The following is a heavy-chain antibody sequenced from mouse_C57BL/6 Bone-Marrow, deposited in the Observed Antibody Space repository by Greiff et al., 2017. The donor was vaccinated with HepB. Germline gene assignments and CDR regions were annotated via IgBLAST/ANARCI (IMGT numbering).Heavy chain of an antibody. D-gene: IGHD2-3*01. J-gene: IGHJ1*03. CDR3: ERDDGPWYFDV. CDR1: GFTFSDYY. Sequence: EVQLVESEGGLVQPGSSMKLSCTASGFTFSDYYMAWVRQVPEKGLEWVANINYDGSSTYYLDSLKSRFIISRDNAKNILYLQMSSLKSEDTATYYCERDDGPWYFDVWGTGTTVTVSS. V-gene: IGHV5-16*01. CDR2: INYDGSST.